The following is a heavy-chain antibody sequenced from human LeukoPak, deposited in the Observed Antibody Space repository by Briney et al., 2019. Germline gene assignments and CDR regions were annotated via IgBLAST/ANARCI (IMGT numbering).Heavy chain of an antibody. CDR3: ARDRIAALPGAVGY. Sequence: GGSLRLSCAASGFTFSSYSMSWVRQAPGKGLEWVSSISSSSSYIYYADSVKGRFTISRDNAKNSLYLQMNSLRAEDTAVYYCARDRIAALPGAVGYWGQGTLVTVSS. V-gene: IGHV3-21*01. CDR1: GFTFSSYS. J-gene: IGHJ4*02. CDR2: ISSSSSYI. D-gene: IGHD6-6*01.